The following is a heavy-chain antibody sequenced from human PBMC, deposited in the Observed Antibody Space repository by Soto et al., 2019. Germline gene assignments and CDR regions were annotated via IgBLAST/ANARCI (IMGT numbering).Heavy chain of an antibody. D-gene: IGHD3-10*01. CDR1: GYTFNDYY. CDR3: AREIFSMVRGLMAVSYGMDV. J-gene: IGHJ6*02. V-gene: IGHV1-2*02. CDR2: LNPDSGGT. Sequence: ASVKVSCNASGYTFNDYYLHWVRQAPGQGLEWVGWLNPDSGGTNYAQKFQGRVTMTRDMFNSTVYMDLTRVRSDDTAIYFCAREIFSMVRGLMAVSYGMDVGGQRSTVTVSS.